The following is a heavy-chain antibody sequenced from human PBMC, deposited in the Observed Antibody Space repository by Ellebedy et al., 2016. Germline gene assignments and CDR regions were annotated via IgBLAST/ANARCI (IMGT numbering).Heavy chain of an antibody. CDR3: AKDMGAGITIFGVVLDTILQSTRPYGMDV. J-gene: IGHJ6*02. Sequence: GGSLRLSCAASGFTFDDYAMHWVRQAPGKGLEWVSGISWNSGSIGYADSVKGRFTISRDNAKNSLYLQMNSLRAEDTALYYCAKDMGAGITIFGVVLDTILQSTRPYGMDVWGQGTTVTVSS. CDR2: ISWNSGSI. CDR1: GFTFDDYA. D-gene: IGHD3-3*01. V-gene: IGHV3-9*01.